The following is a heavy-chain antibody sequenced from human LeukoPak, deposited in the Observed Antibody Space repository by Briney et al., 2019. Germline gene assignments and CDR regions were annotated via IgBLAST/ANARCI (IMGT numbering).Heavy chain of an antibody. V-gene: IGHV3-23*01. Sequence: PGGSLRLSCAASGFTVSSNYMSWVRQAPGKGLEWVSAISGSGGSTYYADSVKGRFTISRDKAKNTLYLQMSSLRAEDTAVYYCARVGVGMYHFDHWGQGTLVTVSS. CDR1: GFTVSSNY. CDR2: ISGSGGST. D-gene: IGHD2-2*01. J-gene: IGHJ4*02. CDR3: ARVGVGMYHFDH.